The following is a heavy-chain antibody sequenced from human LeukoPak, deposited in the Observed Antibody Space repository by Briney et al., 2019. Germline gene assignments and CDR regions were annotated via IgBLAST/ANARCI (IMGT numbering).Heavy chain of an antibody. Sequence: SETLSLTCAVYGGSFSGYYWSWIRQPPGKGLEWIGEINHSGSTNYNPSLKSRVTISVDTSKNQFSLKLSSVTAADTAVYYCARGRGAVDYWGQGTLVTVSS. V-gene: IGHV4-34*01. D-gene: IGHD6-19*01. J-gene: IGHJ4*02. CDR1: GGSFSGYY. CDR3: ARGRGAVDY. CDR2: INHSGST.